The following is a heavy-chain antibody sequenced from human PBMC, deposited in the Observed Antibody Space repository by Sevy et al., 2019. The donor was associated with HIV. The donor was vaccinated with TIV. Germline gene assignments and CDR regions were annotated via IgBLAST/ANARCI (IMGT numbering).Heavy chain of an antibody. V-gene: IGHV3-30*04. CDR3: ARARIVVVPAAILGYYYYGMDV. D-gene: IGHD2-2*02. J-gene: IGHJ6*02. CDR1: GFTFSSYA. CDR2: ISYDGSNK. Sequence: GGSLRLSCAASGFTFSSYAMHWVRQAPGKGLEWVAVISYDGSNKYYADSVKGRFTISRDNSKNTLYLKMNSLRAEDTAVYYCARARIVVVPAAILGYYYYGMDVWGQGTTVTVSS.